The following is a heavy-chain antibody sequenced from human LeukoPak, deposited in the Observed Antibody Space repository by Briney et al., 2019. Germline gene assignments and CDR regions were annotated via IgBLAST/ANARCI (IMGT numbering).Heavy chain of an antibody. V-gene: IGHV4-39*02. CDR1: GHSISATTYH. J-gene: IGHJ6*02. CDR2: VSYSGST. Sequence: PSETLSLTCTVSGHSISATTYHWGWIRQPPGKGLEWIGSVSYSGSTYSNPSLKSRVTMSVDTSKNHVSLKLTSVTAADTAVYCGARRIGDGILYGLDVWGQGTTVTVSS. CDR3: ARRIGDGILYGLDV.